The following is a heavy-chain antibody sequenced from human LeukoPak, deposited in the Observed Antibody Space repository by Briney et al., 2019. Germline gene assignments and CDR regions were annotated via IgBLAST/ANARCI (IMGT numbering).Heavy chain of an antibody. J-gene: IGHJ3*02. Sequence: ASVKVSCKASGYTFTDYYMHWVRQAPGQGLEWMGWISAYNGNTNYAQKLQGRVTMTTDTSTSTAYMELRSLRSDDTAVYHCARYSAMTTYYYESSGRLGAFDIWGQGTMVTVSS. D-gene: IGHD3-22*01. V-gene: IGHV1-18*04. CDR3: ARYSAMTTYYYESSGRLGAFDI. CDR1: GYTFTDYY. CDR2: ISAYNGNT.